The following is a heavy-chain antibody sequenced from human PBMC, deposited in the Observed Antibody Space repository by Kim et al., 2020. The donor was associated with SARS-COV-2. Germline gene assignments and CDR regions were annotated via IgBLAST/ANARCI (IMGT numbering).Heavy chain of an antibody. D-gene: IGHD6-13*01. CDR3: ARHGDSSSWKRYYYYGMDV. Sequence: GESLKISCKGSGYSFTSYWISWVRQMPGKGLEWMGRIDPSDSYTNYSPSFQGHVTISADKSISTAYLQWSSLKASDTAMYYCARHGDSSSWKRYYYYGMDVWGQGTTVTVSS. V-gene: IGHV5-10-1*01. CDR2: IDPSDSYT. CDR1: GYSFTSYW. J-gene: IGHJ6*02.